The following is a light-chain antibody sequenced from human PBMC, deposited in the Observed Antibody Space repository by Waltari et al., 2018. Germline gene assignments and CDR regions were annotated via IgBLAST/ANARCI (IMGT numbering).Light chain of an antibody. CDR3: CSFSGRPWV. V-gene: IGLV2-23*01. CDR2: EDT. J-gene: IGLJ3*02. CDR1: STDIGSYKL. Sequence: QSALTQPASVSGSPGQSLTISCTGTSTDIGSYKLVSWYQHHPGEAPKLIIYEDTQRPPGVYNRFSGSKSGSTAYLTISGLEAEDEADYYCCSFSGRPWVFGGGTRLTVL.